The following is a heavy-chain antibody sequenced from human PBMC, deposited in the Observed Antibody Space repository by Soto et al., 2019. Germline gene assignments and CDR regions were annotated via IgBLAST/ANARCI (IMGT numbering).Heavy chain of an antibody. D-gene: IGHD3-3*01. CDR2: IRSKAYGGTT. CDR1: DHG. CDR3: TRYQTYYDFWSGPAPFAY. Sequence: DHGGSWISKEQGKGLEWVGFIRSKAYGGTTEYAASVKGRFTISRDDSKSIAYLQMNSLKTEDTAVYYCTRYQTYYDFWSGPAPFAYWGKGSLVTGFS. V-gene: IGHV3-49*03. J-gene: IGHJ4*02.